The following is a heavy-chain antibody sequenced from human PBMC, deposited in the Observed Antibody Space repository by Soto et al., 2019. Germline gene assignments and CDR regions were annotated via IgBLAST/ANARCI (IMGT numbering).Heavy chain of an antibody. D-gene: IGHD2-2*01. V-gene: IGHV4-34*01. J-gene: IGHJ5*02. CDR3: ARGQAGSVVPAAMTWFDP. CDR2: INHSGST. CDR1: GGSFSGYY. Sequence: SETLSLTCAVYGGSFSGYYWSWIRQPPGKGLEWIGEINHSGSTNYNPSLKSRVTISVETSKNQFSLKLSSVTAADTAVYYCARGQAGSVVPAAMTWFDPWGQGTLVTVSS.